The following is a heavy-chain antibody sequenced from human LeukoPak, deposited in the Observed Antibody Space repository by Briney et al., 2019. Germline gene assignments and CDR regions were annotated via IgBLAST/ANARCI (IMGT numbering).Heavy chain of an antibody. CDR3: AKGLLWFGDQNGEYYFDY. D-gene: IGHD3-10*01. CDR2: INWNGGST. Sequence: GGSLRLSCAASGFTFDDYGMSWVRQAPGKGLEWVSGINWNGGSTGYADSVKGRFTISRDNSKNTLYLQMNSLRAEDTAVYYCAKGLLWFGDQNGEYYFDYWGQGTLVTVSS. V-gene: IGHV3-20*04. J-gene: IGHJ4*02. CDR1: GFTFDDYG.